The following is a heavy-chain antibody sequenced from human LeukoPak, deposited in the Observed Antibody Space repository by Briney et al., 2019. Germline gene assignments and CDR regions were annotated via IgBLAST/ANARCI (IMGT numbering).Heavy chain of an antibody. CDR2: ISYDGSNK. Sequence: GGSLRLSCAASGFTFSSYAMHWVRQAPGKGLEWVAVISYDGSNKYYADSVKGRFTISRDNSKNTLYLQTNSLRAEDTAVYYCARWIAAAGLVADYWGQGTLVTVSS. CDR1: GFTFSSYA. V-gene: IGHV3-30-3*01. D-gene: IGHD6-13*01. J-gene: IGHJ4*02. CDR3: ARWIAAAGLVADY.